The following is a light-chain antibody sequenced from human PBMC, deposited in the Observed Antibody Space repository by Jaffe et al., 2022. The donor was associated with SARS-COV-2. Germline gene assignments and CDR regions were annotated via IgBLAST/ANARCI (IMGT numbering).Light chain of an antibody. V-gene: IGKV1-39*01. CDR1: QTISGY. J-gene: IGKJ3*01. Sequence: DVQMTQSPSSLSASVGDRVTITCRAGQTISGYLSWYQQKTGKAPELLIYKSSSLRGGVPSRFSGSGSETDFTLTISSLQPEDFATYYCQQTHTVPFTFGPGTKVDIK. CDR3: QQTHTVPFT. CDR2: KSS.